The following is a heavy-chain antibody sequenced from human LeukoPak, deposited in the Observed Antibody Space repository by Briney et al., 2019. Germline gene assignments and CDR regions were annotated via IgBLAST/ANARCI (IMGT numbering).Heavy chain of an antibody. CDR3: AREAERRVVN. D-gene: IGHD1-1*01. Sequence: EIRSLTCVGAGFSISRGYDWVWMRQPPGKGLEWIGNIHPSGTMFHNSSLNSRVTMSIDTSKNQFSLKLSSVTAADTAVYYLAREAERRVVNWGQGTLVTVSS. J-gene: IGHJ4*02. CDR1: GFSISRGYD. CDR2: IHPSGTM. V-gene: IGHV4-38-2*01.